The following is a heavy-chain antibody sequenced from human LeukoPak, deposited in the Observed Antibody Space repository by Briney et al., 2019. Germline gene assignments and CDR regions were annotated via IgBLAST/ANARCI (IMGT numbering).Heavy chain of an antibody. J-gene: IGHJ1*01. CDR3: ARGGAGGGYFPT. CDR1: GFIFSDST. Sequence: AGGSLRLSCVASGFIFSDSTMSWVRQAAGKGLEWVAKMKEDGSDENYVDSVKGRFTISRDNARNSLHLQMKSLRADDTAVYFCARGGAGGGYFPTWGQGILVIVSS. D-gene: IGHD3-16*01. CDR2: MKEDGSDE. V-gene: IGHV3-7*03.